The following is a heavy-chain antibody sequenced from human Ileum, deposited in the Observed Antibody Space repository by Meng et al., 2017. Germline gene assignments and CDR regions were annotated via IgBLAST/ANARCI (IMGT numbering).Heavy chain of an antibody. CDR1: GFTFSSYA. Sequence: GESLKISCAASGFTFSSYAMHWVRQAPGKGLEWVAVISYDGSNKYYADSVKGRFTISRDNSKNTLYLQMNSLRAEDTAVYYCARESYDSSGYYLFDYWGQGNQV. CDR3: ARESYDSSGYYLFDY. D-gene: IGHD3-22*01. V-gene: IGHV3-30*01. CDR2: ISYDGSNK. J-gene: IGHJ4*02.